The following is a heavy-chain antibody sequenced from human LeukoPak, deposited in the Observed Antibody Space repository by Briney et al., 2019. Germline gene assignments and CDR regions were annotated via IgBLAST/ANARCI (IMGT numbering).Heavy chain of an antibody. D-gene: IGHD2-21*01. CDR1: GGSINSYY. V-gene: IGHV4-59*08. CDR3: ARHLNNCGDDCYIFDY. CDR2: IYYSGST. Sequence: SETLSLTCIVSGGSINSYYWSWIRQPPGKGLEWIGYIYYSGSTNYNPSLKSRVTISVDTSKNQFSLRVSSVTAADTAVYYCARHLNNCGDDCYIFDYWGQGTLVTVSS. J-gene: IGHJ4*02.